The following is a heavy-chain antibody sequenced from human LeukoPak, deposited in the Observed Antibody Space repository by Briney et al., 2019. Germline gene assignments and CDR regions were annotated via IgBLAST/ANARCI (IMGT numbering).Heavy chain of an antibody. CDR3: AKAGSIRFDY. Sequence: GGSLRLSCAASGFTFTNYAMSWVRQAPGKGLEWVSGLSGSGNDTYYADSVKGRFTISRGNSKNTTWLQMTSLGAEDPAVNYCAKAGSIRFDYWGQGSLVTVSS. CDR1: GFTFTNYA. CDR2: LSGSGNDT. J-gene: IGHJ4*02. D-gene: IGHD1-26*01. V-gene: IGHV3-23*01.